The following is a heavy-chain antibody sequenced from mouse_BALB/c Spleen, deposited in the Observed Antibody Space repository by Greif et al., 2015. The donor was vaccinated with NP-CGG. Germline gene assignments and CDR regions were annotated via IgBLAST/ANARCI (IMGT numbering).Heavy chain of an antibody. CDR1: GFTFTDYY. J-gene: IGHJ2*01. CDR2: IRNKANGYTT. CDR3: ARYGSSYFDY. D-gene: IGHD1-1*01. V-gene: IGHV7-3*02. Sequence: EVHLVESGGGLVQPGGSLRLSCATSGFTFTDYYMSWVRQPPGKALEWLGFIRNKANGYTTEYSASVKGRFTISRDSSQSILYLQMNTLRAEDSATYYCARYGSSYFDYWGQGTTLTVSS.